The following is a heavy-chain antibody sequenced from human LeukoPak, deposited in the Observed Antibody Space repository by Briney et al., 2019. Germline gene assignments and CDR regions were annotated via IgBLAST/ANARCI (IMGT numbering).Heavy chain of an antibody. Sequence: GGSLRLSCAASGFTFSIYSLNRVRQAPGKGLEWVANIKQDGSEKYYVDSVKGRFTISRDNAKNSLYLQMNSLRAEDTAVYYCARPYSSSWYNWGQGTLVTVSS. J-gene: IGHJ4*02. D-gene: IGHD6-13*01. CDR3: ARPYSSSWYN. V-gene: IGHV3-7*01. CDR1: GFTFSIYS. CDR2: IKQDGSEK.